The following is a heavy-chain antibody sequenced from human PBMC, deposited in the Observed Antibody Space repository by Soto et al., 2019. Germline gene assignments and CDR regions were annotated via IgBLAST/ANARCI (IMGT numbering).Heavy chain of an antibody. CDR2: IYYSGST. J-gene: IGHJ6*01. CDR1: GITITHSSLS. V-gene: IGHV4-39*01. D-gene: IGHD3-22*01. Sequence: SDTLSSKFIDSGITITHSSLSGRWDLQRPGVGLYWIVIIYYSGSTYYNPSLKSRVTISVDTSKNLFSLKLSSVTGADTAVFYCARHISDYDSSGYYY. CDR3: ARHISDYDSSGYYY.